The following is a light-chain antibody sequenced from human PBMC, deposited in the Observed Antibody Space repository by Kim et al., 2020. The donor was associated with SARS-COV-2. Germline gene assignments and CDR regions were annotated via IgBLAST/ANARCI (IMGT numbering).Light chain of an antibody. CDR2: AAS. V-gene: IGKV1-39*01. Sequence: DIQMTQSPSSLSASVGDGVTITCRASQHIGNYLNWFQQKPGRAPKLLVFAASTLQRGVPSRFSVSGSGTEFTLTISRLQPEDFATYYCQQTSSTLTWTFGQGTKVDIK. J-gene: IGKJ1*01. CDR1: QHIGNY. CDR3: QQTSSTLTWT.